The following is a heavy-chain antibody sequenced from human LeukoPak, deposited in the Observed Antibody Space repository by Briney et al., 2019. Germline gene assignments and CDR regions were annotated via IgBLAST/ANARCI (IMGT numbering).Heavy chain of an antibody. CDR3: ATHVDYGDYVSVPDY. Sequence: ASVKVSCKASGYTFTSYYMHWVRQAPGQGFEWMGIINPSGGSTSYAQKFQGRVTMTRDTSTSTVYMELSSLRSEDTAVYHCATHVDYGDYVSVPDYWGQGTLVTVSS. V-gene: IGHV1-46*01. CDR1: GYTFTSYY. D-gene: IGHD4-17*01. J-gene: IGHJ4*02. CDR2: INPSGGST.